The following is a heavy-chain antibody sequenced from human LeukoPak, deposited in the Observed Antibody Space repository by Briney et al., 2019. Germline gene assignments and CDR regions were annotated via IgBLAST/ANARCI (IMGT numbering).Heavy chain of an antibody. D-gene: IGHD2-2*01. V-gene: IGHV4-61*02. CDR1: GGSISSGSYY. J-gene: IGHJ5*02. Sequence: SQTLSLTCTVSGGSISSGSYYWSWIRQPAGKGLEWIGRIYTSGSTNYNPSLKSRVTISVDTSKNQFSLKLSSVTAADTAVYYCARGVVPAEGFDPWGQGTLVTVSS. CDR3: ARGVVPAEGFDP. CDR2: IYTSGST.